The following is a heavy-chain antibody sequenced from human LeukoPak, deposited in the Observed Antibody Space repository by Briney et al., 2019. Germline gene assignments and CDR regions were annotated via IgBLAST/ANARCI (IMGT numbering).Heavy chain of an antibody. CDR3: ARVPYSSSWYFFQH. J-gene: IGHJ1*01. CDR1: GGTFSSYA. V-gene: IGHV1-69*06. CDR2: IIPTFGTA. Sequence: SVKVSCKASGGTFSSYAINWVRQAPGQGLEWMGGIIPTFGTANYAQKFQGRVTITADKSTSTAYMELSSLRSEDTAVYYCARVPYSSSWYFFQHWGQGTLVTVSS. D-gene: IGHD6-13*01.